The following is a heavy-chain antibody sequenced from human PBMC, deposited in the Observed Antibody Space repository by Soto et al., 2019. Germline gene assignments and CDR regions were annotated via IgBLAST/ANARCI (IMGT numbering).Heavy chain of an antibody. D-gene: IGHD6-13*01. V-gene: IGHV4-59*08. J-gene: IGHJ4*02. CDR2: IYYSGST. CDR3: ARRYSSSFDY. CDR1: GGSISSYY. Sequence: SETLSLTCTVSGGSISSYYWSWIRQPPGKGLEWIGYIYYSGSTNYNPSLKSRVTISVDTSKIQFSLKLSSVTAADTAVYYCARRYSSSFDYWGQGTLVTVSS.